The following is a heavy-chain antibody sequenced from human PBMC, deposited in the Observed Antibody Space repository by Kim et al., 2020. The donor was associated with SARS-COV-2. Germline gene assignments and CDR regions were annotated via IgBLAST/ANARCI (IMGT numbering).Heavy chain of an antibody. J-gene: IGHJ4*02. Sequence: ASVKVSCKASGYTFTSYGISWVRQAPGQGLEWMGWISAYNGNTHYAQKRQGRVTMTTDTSTSTAYMELRSLRCDDTAVYYCARDPAPSTTRDYWGQGTLVTVSS. CDR3: ARDPAPSTTRDY. CDR2: ISAYNGNT. D-gene: IGHD5-12*01. V-gene: IGHV1-18*01. CDR1: GYTFTSYG.